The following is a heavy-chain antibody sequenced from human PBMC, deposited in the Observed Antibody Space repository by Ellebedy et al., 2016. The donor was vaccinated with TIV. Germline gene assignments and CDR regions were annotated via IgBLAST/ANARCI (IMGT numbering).Heavy chain of an antibody. D-gene: IGHD7-27*01. CDR2: IGTAGDT. CDR3: ARDLGSAFDI. CDR1: GFTFSSYD. J-gene: IGHJ3*02. Sequence: GGSLRLXXAASGFTFSSYDMHWVRQATGKGLEWVSAIGTAGDTYYPGSVKGRVTISRENAKNSLYLQTNSLRAGDTAVYYCARDLGSAFDIWGQGTMVTVSS. V-gene: IGHV3-13*01.